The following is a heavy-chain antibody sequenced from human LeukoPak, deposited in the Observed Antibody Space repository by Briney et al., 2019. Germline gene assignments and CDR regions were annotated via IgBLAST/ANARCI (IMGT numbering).Heavy chain of an antibody. CDR1: GGSISSYY. CDR2: IYYSGST. Sequence: SETLSLTCTVSGGSISSYYWSWIRQPPGKGREWIGYIYYSGSTNYNPSLKSRVTISVDTSKNQFSLKLSSVTAADTAVYYCARIRVRGEWFDPWGQGTLVTVSS. V-gene: IGHV4-59*01. J-gene: IGHJ5*02. CDR3: ARIRVRGEWFDP. D-gene: IGHD3-16*01.